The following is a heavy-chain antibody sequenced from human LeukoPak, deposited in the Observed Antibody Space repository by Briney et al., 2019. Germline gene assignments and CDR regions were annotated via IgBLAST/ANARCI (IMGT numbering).Heavy chain of an antibody. CDR2: INPNSGGT. Sequence: ASVKVSCKSSGYTFPGYSMHWVRQAPGQGLEWMGWINPNSGGTNYAQKVQGRVTMTRDTSISTAYMELSRLRSDDTAVYYCAREHSSSSGKVFDYWGQGTLVTVSS. CDR3: AREHSSSSGKVFDY. CDR1: GYTFPGYS. J-gene: IGHJ4*02. V-gene: IGHV1-2*02. D-gene: IGHD6-6*01.